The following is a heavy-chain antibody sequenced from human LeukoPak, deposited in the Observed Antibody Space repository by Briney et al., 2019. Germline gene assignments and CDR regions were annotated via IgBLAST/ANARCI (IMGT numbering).Heavy chain of an antibody. J-gene: IGHJ4*02. CDR2: ISGSGNGGSI. CDR1: GFVFSIYT. CDR3: VKDFGRVRGTPDS. V-gene: IGHV3-64D*06. D-gene: IGHD1-1*01. Sequence: GGSLRLSCSASGFVFSIYTMYWVRQAPGKGPEYVSTISGSGNGGSIYYADSVKGRFTISRDDSKSIVYLQMNGLRSEDTAVYYCVKDFGRVRGTPDSWGQGTLVTVSS.